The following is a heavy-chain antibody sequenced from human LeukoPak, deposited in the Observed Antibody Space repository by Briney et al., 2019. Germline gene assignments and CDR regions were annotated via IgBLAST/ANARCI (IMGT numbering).Heavy chain of an antibody. CDR2: IRYDGSNK. CDR1: GFTFSSYG. D-gene: IGHD3-22*01. CDR3: AKDPTYYYDSSGPRYFDY. J-gene: IGHJ4*02. V-gene: IGHV3-30*02. Sequence: GGSLRLSCAASGFTFSSYGMHWVRQAPGKGLEWVAFIRYDGSNKYYADSVKGRFTISRDNSKNTLYLQMNSLRAEDTAVYYCAKDPTYYYDSSGPRYFDYWGQGTLVIVSS.